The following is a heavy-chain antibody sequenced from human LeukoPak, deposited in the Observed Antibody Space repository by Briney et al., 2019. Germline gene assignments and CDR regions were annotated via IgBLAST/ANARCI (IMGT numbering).Heavy chain of an antibody. CDR1: GDSISSYY. CDR3: ARLTTSSSWFVGSYFDY. Sequence: SETLSLTCTVSGDSISSYYWSWIRQPPGEGLVWIGYIYYSGSTNYNPSLKSRVTISLDTSKSQFSLNLSSVTAADTAVYYCARLTTSSSWFVGSYFDYWGQGTLVTVSS. D-gene: IGHD6-13*01. J-gene: IGHJ4*02. V-gene: IGHV4-59*01. CDR2: IYYSGST.